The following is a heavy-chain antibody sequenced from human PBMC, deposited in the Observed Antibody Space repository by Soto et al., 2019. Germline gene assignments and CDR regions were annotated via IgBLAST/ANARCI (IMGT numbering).Heavy chain of an antibody. Sequence: ASVKVSCKASGYTFTSYYMHWVRQAPGQGLEWMGGFDPEDGETIYAQKFQGRVTMTEDTSTDTAYMELRSLRSDDTAVYYCARDLHYYDSSGYYPQGKDYWGQGTLVTVSS. CDR2: FDPEDGET. D-gene: IGHD3-22*01. J-gene: IGHJ4*02. CDR1: GYTFTSYY. CDR3: ARDLHYYDSSGYYPQGKDY. V-gene: IGHV1-24*01.